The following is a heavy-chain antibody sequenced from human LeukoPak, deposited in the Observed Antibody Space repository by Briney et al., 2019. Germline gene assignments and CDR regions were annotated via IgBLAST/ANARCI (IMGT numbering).Heavy chain of an antibody. CDR3: AREEWNLQYSGYDWTYYLDY. Sequence: SVKHSPQTHVCTFSSYAISWVRQAPRQGLEGLEEIIPIIGTTNYAQKFQGRDTITADKSTSTAYMELSSLGSEDTAVYYCAREEWNLQYSGYDWTYYLDYWGQGTLVTVSS. D-gene: IGHD5-12*01. V-gene: IGHV1-69*06. CDR2: IIPIIGTT. CDR1: VCTFSSYA. J-gene: IGHJ4*02.